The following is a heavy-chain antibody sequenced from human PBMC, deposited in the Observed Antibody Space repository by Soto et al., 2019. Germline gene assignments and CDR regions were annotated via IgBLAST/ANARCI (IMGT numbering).Heavy chain of an antibody. D-gene: IGHD2-21*02. J-gene: IGHJ4*02. V-gene: IGHV3-7*03. CDR2: IKEDGSDK. CDR1: GFTFSRFW. CDR3: ARDHCSGDCNSPRFDY. Sequence: AGGSLRLSCAASGFTFSRFWMSWVRQAPGKGLEWVANIKEDGSDKFYVDSVRGRFTISRDNARNSLYLQMNSLRAEDTAVYYCARDHCSGDCNSPRFDYWGQGTLVTVSS.